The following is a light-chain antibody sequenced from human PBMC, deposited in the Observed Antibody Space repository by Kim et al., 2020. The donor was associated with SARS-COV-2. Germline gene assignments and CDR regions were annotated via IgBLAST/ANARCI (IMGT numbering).Light chain of an antibody. CDR2: DVS. J-gene: IGLJ2*01. CDR1: SSDVGGHNY. Sequence: GQSITISCTGTSSDVGGHNYVSWYQEYPGKAPKLLIYDVSNRPSGVSNRVSGSKSGNTASLTISGLQAEDEGDYYCCSYTSSSTLVFGGGTQLTVL. V-gene: IGLV2-14*03. CDR3: CSYTSSSTLV.